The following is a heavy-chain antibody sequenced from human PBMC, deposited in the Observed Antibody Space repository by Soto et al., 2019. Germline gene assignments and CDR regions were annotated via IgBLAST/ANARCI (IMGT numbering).Heavy chain of an antibody. Sequence: ASVKVSCKASGYTFTSYGISWVRQAPGQGLEWMGWINPDSGGTNYAQKFQGRVTMTRETSISTAYMELSRLRSDDTAVYYCARRGYDGNGYYHFDYWGQGALVTVSS. CDR1: GYTFTSYG. CDR3: ARRGYDGNGYYHFDY. V-gene: IGHV1-2*02. D-gene: IGHD3-22*01. CDR2: INPDSGGT. J-gene: IGHJ4*02.